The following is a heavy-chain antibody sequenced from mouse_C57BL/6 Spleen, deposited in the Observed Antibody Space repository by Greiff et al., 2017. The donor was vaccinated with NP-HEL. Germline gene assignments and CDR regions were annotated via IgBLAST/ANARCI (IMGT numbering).Heavy chain of an antibody. D-gene: IGHD1-1*01. J-gene: IGHJ4*01. CDR1: GYTFTSYW. CDR2: IDPSDSYT. Sequence: QVQLQQPGAELVKPGASVKLSCKASGYTFTSYWMQWVKQRPGQGLEWIGEIDPSDSYTNYNQKFKGKATLTVDTSSSTAYMQLSSLTSEDSAVYYCARYYYGSRYYAMDYWGQGTSVTVSS. CDR3: ARYYYGSRYYAMDY. V-gene: IGHV1-50*01.